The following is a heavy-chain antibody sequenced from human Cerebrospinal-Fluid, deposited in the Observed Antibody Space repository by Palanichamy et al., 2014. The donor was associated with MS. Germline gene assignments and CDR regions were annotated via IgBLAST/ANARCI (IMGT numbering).Heavy chain of an antibody. D-gene: IGHD1-26*01. CDR3: SKDAHPSPILGATHFDS. J-gene: IGHJ4*02. CDR1: GFTFSKYA. Sequence: EVQLLESGGGLVQPGGSLRLSCVASGFTFSKYAMSWVRQAPGKGLEWVAGISDSAGSTYYAGSVKGRFTLSRDNSANTLFLQMNNLRAGDTAVYYCSKDAHPSPILGATHFDSWGQGTLVTVSS. V-gene: IGHV3-23*01. CDR2: ISDSAGST.